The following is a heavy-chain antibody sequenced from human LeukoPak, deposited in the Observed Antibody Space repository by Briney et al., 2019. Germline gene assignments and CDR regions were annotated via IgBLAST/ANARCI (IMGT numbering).Heavy chain of an antibody. D-gene: IGHD3-10*01. J-gene: IGHJ1*01. V-gene: IGHV3-23*01. CDR2: ISTSGERT. CDR3: AKDRIIISFGDVSRH. CDR1: RFTFTTYA. Sequence: GGSLRLSCAASRFTFTTYAMDWVRQAPGKGLEWVSAISTSGERTFYADSVKGRFTISRDNSKNTLFLQMTSLRVEDTAVYFCAKDRIIISFGDVSRHWGQGTLVTVSS.